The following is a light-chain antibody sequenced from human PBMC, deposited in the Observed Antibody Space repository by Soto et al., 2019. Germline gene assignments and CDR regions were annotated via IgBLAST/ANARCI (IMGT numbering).Light chain of an antibody. CDR2: EVS. CDR3: SSYTSSSTYV. J-gene: IGLJ1*01. CDR1: SSDVGSYNR. V-gene: IGLV2-18*02. Sequence: QSALTQPPSVSGSPGQSVTISCTGTSSDVGSYNRVSWYQQPPGTAPKLMIYEVSNRPSGVPDRFSGSKSGNTASLTISGLQAEDEADIYCSSYTSSSTYVFGTGTKLTVL.